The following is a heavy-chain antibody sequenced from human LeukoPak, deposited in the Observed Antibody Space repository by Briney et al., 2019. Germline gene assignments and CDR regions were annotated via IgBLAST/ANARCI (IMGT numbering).Heavy chain of an antibody. Sequence: GRSLRLSCAASGFTFSSYAMHWVRQAPGKGLEWVAVISYDGSKKYYADSVKGRFTISRDNSKNTLYLQMNSLRAEDTAVYYCARLTGTENFGYWGQGTLVTVSS. CDR2: ISYDGSKK. V-gene: IGHV3-30*04. J-gene: IGHJ4*02. CDR3: ARLTGTENFGY. D-gene: IGHD1-1*01. CDR1: GFTFSSYA.